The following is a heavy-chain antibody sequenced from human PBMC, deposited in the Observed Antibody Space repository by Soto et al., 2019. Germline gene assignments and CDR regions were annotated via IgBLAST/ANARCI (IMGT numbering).Heavy chain of an antibody. CDR3: ATYSVIGSYGYYFDY. CDR2: IYYSGST. CDR1: GGSISSYY. Sequence: QVQLQESGPGLVKPSETLSLTCTVSGGSISSYYWSWIRQPPGKGLEWIGYIYYSGSTNYNPSLKSRVTISVDTSKNQFSLKLSSVTAADTAVYYCATYSVIGSYGYYFDYWGQGTLVTVSS. J-gene: IGHJ4*02. D-gene: IGHD3-22*01. V-gene: IGHV4-59*08.